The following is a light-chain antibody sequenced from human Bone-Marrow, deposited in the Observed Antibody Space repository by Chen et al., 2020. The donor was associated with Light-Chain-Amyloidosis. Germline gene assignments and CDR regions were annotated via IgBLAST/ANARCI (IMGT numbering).Light chain of an antibody. Sequence: SHVRPQPSPGSVAPGQPPPFAGGGNNIGSTSVHWYQQTPGQAPLLVVYDDSDRPSGIPERLSGSNSGNTATLTISRVEAGDEADYYCQVWDRSSDRPVFGGGTKLTVL. J-gene: IGLJ3*02. CDR3: QVWDRSSDRPV. CDR1: NIGSTS. V-gene: IGLV3-21*02. CDR2: DDS.